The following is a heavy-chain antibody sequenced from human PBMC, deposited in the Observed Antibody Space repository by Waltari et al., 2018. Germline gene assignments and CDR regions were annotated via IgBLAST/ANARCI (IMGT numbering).Heavy chain of an antibody. CDR2: IRSKFYGGTT. D-gene: IGHD3-16*01. CDR1: GFTFGAHA. V-gene: IGHV3-49*03. Sequence: EVQLVESGGGLVQPGRSLRLSCPTSGFTFGAHALSWFRQAPGKGLEWVGFIRSKFYGGTTDYAASVKGRFTVSRDDSKSIAYLQMNSLKTEDTGVYYCSRVSASGDGMDVWGQGTTVTVSS. CDR3: SRVSASGDGMDV. J-gene: IGHJ6*02.